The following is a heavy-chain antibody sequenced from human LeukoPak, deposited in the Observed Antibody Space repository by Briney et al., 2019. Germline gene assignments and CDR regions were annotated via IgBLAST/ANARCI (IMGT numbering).Heavy chain of an antibody. J-gene: IGHJ6*03. CDR2: IYSGGST. CDR3: ARDHGYYYYMDV. CDR1: GFTVSSNY. V-gene: IGHV3-66*01. Sequence: GGSLRLSCAASGFTVSSNYMSWVRQAPGKGLEWVSVIYSGGSTYYADSVKGRFTISRDNSKNTLYLQMNSLRAEDTAVYYCARDHGYYYYMDVWGKGTTVTISS.